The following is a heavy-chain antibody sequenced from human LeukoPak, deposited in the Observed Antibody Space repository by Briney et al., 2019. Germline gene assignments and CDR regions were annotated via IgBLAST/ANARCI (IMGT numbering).Heavy chain of an antibody. D-gene: IGHD4-17*01. Sequence: GGSLRLPCAASGFTFSDYYLSWIRQAPGKGLEWVSYISSSGSTIYYADSVKGRFTISRDNAKNSLYLQMNSLRAEDTAVCYCARDLSAVTDYYYYMDVWGKGTTVTVSS. V-gene: IGHV3-11*04. CDR3: ARDLSAVTDYYYYMDV. J-gene: IGHJ6*03. CDR2: ISSSGSTI. CDR1: GFTFSDYY.